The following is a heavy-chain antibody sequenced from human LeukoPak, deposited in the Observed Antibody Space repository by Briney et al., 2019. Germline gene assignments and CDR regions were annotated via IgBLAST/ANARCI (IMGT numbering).Heavy chain of an antibody. V-gene: IGHV4-39*01. J-gene: IGHJ4*02. CDR2: ICYSGST. Sequence: SETLSLTCTVSGGSISSSSYCWGWIRQPPGKGLEWVGSICYSGSTYYNPSLRSRVTISVDTSKNQFSLKLSSVGAADTAVYYCARHVDSSGWYRSYFDYWGQGTLVTVSS. CDR3: ARHVDSSGWYRSYFDY. D-gene: IGHD6-19*01. CDR1: GGSISSSSYC.